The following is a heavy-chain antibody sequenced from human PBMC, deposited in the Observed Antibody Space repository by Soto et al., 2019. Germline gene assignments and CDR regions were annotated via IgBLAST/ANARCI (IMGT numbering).Heavy chain of an antibody. V-gene: IGHV3-74*01. J-gene: IGHJ5*02. D-gene: IGHD5-18*01. CDR2: INGDESTT. CDR3: ARDRGYNYGSAFDP. CDR1: GFTFSHHW. Sequence: GSLRLSCAASGFTFSHHWMHWVRQSPGKGRVWVSRINGDESTTDYADSVQGRFTISRDNTKNTVYLQMNSLRDEDTGVYYRARDRGYNYGSAFDPWGQGTLVTVSS.